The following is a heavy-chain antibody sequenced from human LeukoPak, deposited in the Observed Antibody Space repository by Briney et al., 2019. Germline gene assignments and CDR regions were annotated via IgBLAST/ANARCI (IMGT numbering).Heavy chain of an antibody. CDR3: ARDIAAAGEDGFDP. Sequence: GGSLRLSCAASGFTFSSYSMTWVRQAPGKGLEWVSSISSSSSYIYYADSVKGRFTISRDNAKNSLYLQMNGLRAEDTAVYYCARDIAAAGEDGFDPWGQGTLVTVSS. CDR2: ISSSSSYI. V-gene: IGHV3-21*01. D-gene: IGHD6-13*01. J-gene: IGHJ5*02. CDR1: GFTFSSYS.